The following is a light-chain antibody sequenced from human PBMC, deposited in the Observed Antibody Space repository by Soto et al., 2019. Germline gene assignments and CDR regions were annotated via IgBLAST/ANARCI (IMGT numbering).Light chain of an antibody. Sequence: QSLLTEPSWVSVAPGHRVTISCTGSSSNIGAEYDVHLYQQLPGTAPKRLIYGDNNRPSGVPDRFSGSKSGTSASLAITGLQPEDEADYYCQSYDSSLTTFVFGTGTKVTVL. CDR1: SSNIGAEYD. CDR3: QSYDSSLTTFV. CDR2: GDN. V-gene: IGLV1-40*01. J-gene: IGLJ1*01.